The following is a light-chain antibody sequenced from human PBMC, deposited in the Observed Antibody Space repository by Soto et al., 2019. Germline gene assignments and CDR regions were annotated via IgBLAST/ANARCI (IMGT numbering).Light chain of an antibody. V-gene: IGKV1-5*03. CDR2: QAS. CDR3: QQYNNFPRT. CDR1: QSISSW. J-gene: IGKJ1*01. Sequence: DIQMTQSPSTLSASVGDRVTMTCRASQSISSWLAWYQQKPGKTPKVLIYQASSLESGLPSRFSGSGSGTESSLTIITLQPDDFATYYYQQYNNFPRTFGQGTKVEIK.